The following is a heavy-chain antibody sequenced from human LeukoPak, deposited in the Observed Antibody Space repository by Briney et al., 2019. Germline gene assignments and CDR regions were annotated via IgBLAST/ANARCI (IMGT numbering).Heavy chain of an antibody. Sequence: PSETLSLTCTVSGGSISSYYWSWIRQPAGKGLEWIGRIYTSGSTNYNPSLKSRVTMSVDTSKNQFSLKLSSVTAADTAVYYCARSPDIMSHYDSSGYYSDYYYGMDVWGQGTTVTVSS. CDR3: ARSPDIMSHYDSSGYYSDYYYGMDV. J-gene: IGHJ6*02. CDR2: IYTSGST. V-gene: IGHV4-4*07. CDR1: GGSISSYY. D-gene: IGHD3-22*01.